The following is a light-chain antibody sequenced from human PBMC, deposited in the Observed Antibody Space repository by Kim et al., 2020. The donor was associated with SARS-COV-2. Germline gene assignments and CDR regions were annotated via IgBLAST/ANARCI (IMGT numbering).Light chain of an antibody. CDR3: QQRATWPLT. CDR2: DAS. CDR1: QSVSSY. Sequence: EIVLTQSPATLSLSPGERATLSCRASQSVSSYLAWYQQKHGQAPRLLIYDASNRATGIPARFSGSGSGTDFTLTISSLEPEDFAVYHCQQRATWPLTFGGGTKLEI. V-gene: IGKV3-11*01. J-gene: IGKJ4*01.